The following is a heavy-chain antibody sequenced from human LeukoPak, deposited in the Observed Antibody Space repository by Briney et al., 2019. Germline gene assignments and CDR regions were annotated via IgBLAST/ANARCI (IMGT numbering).Heavy chain of an antibody. V-gene: IGHV1-2*02. J-gene: IGHJ4*02. CDR1: GYTFTGYY. CDR2: INPNSGGT. Sequence: ASLKVSCKASGYTFTGYYMHWVRQAPGQGLEWMGWINPNSGGTNYAQKFQGRVTMTRDTSISTAYMELSRLRSDDTAVYYCARPAIQLWLWDFDYWGQGTLVTVSS. CDR3: ARPAIQLWLWDFDY. D-gene: IGHD5-18*01.